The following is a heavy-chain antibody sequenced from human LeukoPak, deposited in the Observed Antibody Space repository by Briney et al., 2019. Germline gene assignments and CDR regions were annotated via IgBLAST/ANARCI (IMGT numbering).Heavy chain of an antibody. Sequence: ASVKVSCKASGYTFTSYYMHWVRQAPGQGLEWMGIINPSGGSTSYAQKFQGRVTMTRGTSTSTVYMELSSLRSKDTAVYYCARDSSSSWYSPYYYYMDVWGKGTTVTVSS. D-gene: IGHD6-13*01. J-gene: IGHJ6*03. V-gene: IGHV1-46*01. CDR3: ARDSSSSWYSPYYYYMDV. CDR2: INPSGGST. CDR1: GYTFTSYY.